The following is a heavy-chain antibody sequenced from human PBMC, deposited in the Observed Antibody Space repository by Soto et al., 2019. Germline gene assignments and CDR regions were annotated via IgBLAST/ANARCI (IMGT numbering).Heavy chain of an antibody. D-gene: IGHD4-4*01. CDR3: VRGGSNYAS. CDR2: IKPDESEK. Sequence: EVQLVESGGGLVQPGGSLRLSCTASGFTLSVSRMTWVRQAPGKGLEWVARIKPDESEKKYADSVKGRFSISRDNAKNSMYLQMDSLRGEDTAVYYCVRGGSNYASWGQGTLVTVSS. J-gene: IGHJ5*02. CDR1: GFTLSVSR. V-gene: IGHV3-7*01.